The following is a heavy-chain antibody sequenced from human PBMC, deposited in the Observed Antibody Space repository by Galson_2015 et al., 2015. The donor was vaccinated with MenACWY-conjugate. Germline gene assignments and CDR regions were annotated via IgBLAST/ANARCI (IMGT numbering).Heavy chain of an antibody. V-gene: IGHV1-69*01. CDR3: ARDPEYSSSSGWFDP. Sequence: QSGAEVKKPGESLKISCKASGGTFSSYAISWVRQAPGQGLEWMGGIIPIFGTANYAQKFQGRVTITADESTSTAYMELSSLRSEDTAVYYCARDPEYSSSSGWFDPWGQGTLVTVSS. CDR2: IIPIFGTA. D-gene: IGHD6-6*01. CDR1: GGTFSSYA. J-gene: IGHJ5*02.